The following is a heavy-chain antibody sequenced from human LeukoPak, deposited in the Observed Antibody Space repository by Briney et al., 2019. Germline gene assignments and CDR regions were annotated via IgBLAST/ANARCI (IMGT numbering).Heavy chain of an antibody. CDR3: AREGLPSARYRDIVVVPAAIRINWFDP. D-gene: IGHD2-2*02. V-gene: IGHV4-34*01. J-gene: IGHJ5*02. CDR2: INHSGST. Sequence: SETLSLTCAVYGGSFGGYYWSWIRQPPGKGLEWIGEINHSGSTNYNPSLKSRVTISVDTSKNQFSLKLSSVTAADTAVYYCAREGLPSARYRDIVVVPAAIRINWFDPWGQGTLVTVSS. CDR1: GGSFGGYY.